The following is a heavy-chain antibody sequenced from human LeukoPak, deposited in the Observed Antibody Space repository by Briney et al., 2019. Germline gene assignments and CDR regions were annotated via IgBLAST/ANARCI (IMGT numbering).Heavy chain of an antibody. J-gene: IGHJ4*02. CDR2: ISYDGRDK. V-gene: IGHV3-30*03. D-gene: IGHD1-7*01. Sequence: GGSLRLSCAASGFTFSSSVMHWVRQAPGKGLEWVAAISYDGRDKYFADSVKGRFTISRDNSKNTVDLQVNCLRAEDTAVYYCAREAGNYYFDFWGQGTLVTVSS. CDR3: AREAGNYYFDF. CDR1: GFTFSSSV.